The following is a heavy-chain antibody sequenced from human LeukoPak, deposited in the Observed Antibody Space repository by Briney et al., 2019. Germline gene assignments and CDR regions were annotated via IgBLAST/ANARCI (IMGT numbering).Heavy chain of an antibody. CDR2: INPHSGGT. CDR1: GYTFTDYY. J-gene: IGHJ5*02. D-gene: IGHD2-8*02. Sequence: GASVKVSCKASGYTFTDYYLHWVRQAPGQGLEWMGWINPHSGGTEYAQKFQGRITMTRDTSISTAYMDLSRLGSDDTAVYYCMRGYCSGGLCYTGMNWFDPWGQGTLVTVSS. V-gene: IGHV1-2*02. CDR3: MRGYCSGGLCYTGMNWFDP.